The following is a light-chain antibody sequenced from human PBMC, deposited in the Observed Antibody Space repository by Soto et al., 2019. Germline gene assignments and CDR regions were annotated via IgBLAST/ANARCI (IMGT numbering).Light chain of an antibody. CDR1: QSVGSNF. CDR3: QQYDNSPPMYS. CDR2: GAS. V-gene: IGKV3-20*01. J-gene: IGKJ2*03. Sequence: IILTQSPGTLSLSPGERATLSCRASQSVGSNFLAWYQQKPGQSPRLLIYGASTRATGIPDRFSGSGSGTDFTLTITRLEPEDFAVYYCQQYDNSPPMYSFGQGTKVDIK.